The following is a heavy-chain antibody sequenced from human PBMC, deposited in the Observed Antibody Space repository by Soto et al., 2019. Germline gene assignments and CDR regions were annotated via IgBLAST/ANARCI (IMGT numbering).Heavy chain of an antibody. D-gene: IGHD6-19*01. CDR1: GFTFSSYA. CDR2: KSYDGSNK. V-gene: IGHV3-30-3*01. CDR3: ARSNSGWYKGAFDI. Sequence: QVQLVESGGGVVQPGRSLRLSCAASGFTFSSYAMHWVRQAPGKGLDWVAVKSYDGSNKYYADSVKGRITVSRDNSKNMLYLQMNSLRAEDTAVYYCARSNSGWYKGAFDIWGQGTMVTVSS. J-gene: IGHJ3*02.